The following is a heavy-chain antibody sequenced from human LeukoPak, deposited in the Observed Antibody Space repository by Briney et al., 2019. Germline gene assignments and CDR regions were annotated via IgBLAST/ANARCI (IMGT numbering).Heavy chain of an antibody. D-gene: IGHD3-22*01. CDR2: ISAYNGNT. J-gene: IGHJ4*02. Sequence: WASVKVSCKASGGTFSSYAISWVRQAPGQGGEGMGWISAYNGNTNYAQKLQGRVTITTDTDTSTAYMELRSLRSDDTAVYYCARDGGIVVVIPDYWGQGTLVTVSS. CDR3: ARDGGIVVVIPDY. CDR1: GGTFSSYA. V-gene: IGHV1-18*01.